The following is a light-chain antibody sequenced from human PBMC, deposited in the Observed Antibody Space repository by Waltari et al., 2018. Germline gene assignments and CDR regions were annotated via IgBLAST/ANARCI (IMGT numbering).Light chain of an antibody. CDR1: TSDVGGYNY. V-gene: IGLV2-14*01. CDR3: SSYTSSISWV. J-gene: IGLJ3*02. Sequence: QSALTQPASVSGSPGQSITISCTGTTSDVGGYNYVSWYQHHPGKAPKLMIYEVSTRPAGVSHRFSGSKSGTTAPLTISGLQAEDEAHYYCSSYTSSISWVFGGGTMLTVL. CDR2: EVS.